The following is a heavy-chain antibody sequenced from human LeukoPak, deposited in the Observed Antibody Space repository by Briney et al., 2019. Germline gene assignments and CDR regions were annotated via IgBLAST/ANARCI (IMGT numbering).Heavy chain of an antibody. V-gene: IGHV3-21*01. CDR1: GFTFSSYS. Sequence: GGSLRLSCAASGFTFSSYSMNWVRQASGKGLEWVSSISSSSSYIYYADSVKGRFTISRDNAKNSLYLQMNSLRAEDTAVYYCAREGSSWPMDFDYWGQGTLVTVSS. CDR3: AREGSSWPMDFDY. J-gene: IGHJ4*02. D-gene: IGHD6-13*01. CDR2: ISSSSSYI.